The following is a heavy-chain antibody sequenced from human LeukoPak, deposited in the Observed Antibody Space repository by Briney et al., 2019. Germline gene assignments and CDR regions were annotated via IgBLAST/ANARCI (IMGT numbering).Heavy chain of an antibody. V-gene: IGHV4-39*07. CDR2: IYYSGST. J-gene: IGHJ4*02. CDR3: ARLKLKRFGVVAGVDY. CDR1: GGSISSSSYY. D-gene: IGHD3-3*01. Sequence: PSETLSLTCTGSGGSISSSSYYWGWIRQPPGKGREWIGSIYYSGSTYYNPSLKSRVTISVDTSKNQFSLKLSSVTAADTAVYYCARLKLKRFGVVAGVDYWGQGTLVTVSS.